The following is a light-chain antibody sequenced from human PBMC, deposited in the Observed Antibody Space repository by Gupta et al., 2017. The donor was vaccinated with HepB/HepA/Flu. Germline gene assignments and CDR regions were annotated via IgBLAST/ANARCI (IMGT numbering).Light chain of an antibody. CDR3: QQYGRSPIT. V-gene: IGKV3-20*01. CDR1: QRVSSSY. J-gene: IGKJ5*01. CDR2: GSS. Sequence: EIVLKQSPGPPSLSPGERATLSCRASQRVSSSYLAWYQQNPGQDPRPLIYGSSSRATGIPDRISGSWSGTDFTLTISRLEPEDFSEYFGQQYGRSPITFGQGTRLEIK.